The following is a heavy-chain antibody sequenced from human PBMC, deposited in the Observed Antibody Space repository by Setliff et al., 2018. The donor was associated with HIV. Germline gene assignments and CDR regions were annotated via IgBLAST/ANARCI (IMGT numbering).Heavy chain of an antibody. CDR1: GYSFTSWG. J-gene: IGHJ6*03. V-gene: IGHV1-18*01. CDR2: ISPYNGNT. D-gene: IGHD3-9*01. CDR3: ASARGAIDLYYYMDV. Sequence: ASVKVSCKASGYSFTSWGISWVRQAPGQRLEWMGWISPYNGNTKYIERLQGRVPMTTDTSTSKAYMEVRRLRSDDTAIYYCASARGAIDLYYYMDVWGKGTTFTVSS.